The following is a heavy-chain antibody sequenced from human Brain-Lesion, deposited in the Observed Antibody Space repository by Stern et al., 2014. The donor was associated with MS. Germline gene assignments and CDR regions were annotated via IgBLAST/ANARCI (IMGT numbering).Heavy chain of an antibody. V-gene: IGHV1-8*01. Sequence: VQLVEPGAAVKKPGASVKVSCKASGYTFSSYDITWVRQASGHGLEWMGRMNPYSGNTGYAQKFKGRVSMTSDPSISTVYMELTSLTSDDTSVYFCARAVRNQLLSEYWGQGTLVTVSS. CDR1: GYTFSSYD. J-gene: IGHJ4*02. D-gene: IGHD2-2*01. CDR2: MNPYSGNT. CDR3: ARAVRNQLLSEY.